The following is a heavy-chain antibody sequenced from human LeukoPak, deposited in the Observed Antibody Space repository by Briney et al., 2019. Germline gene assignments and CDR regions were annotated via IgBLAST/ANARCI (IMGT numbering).Heavy chain of an antibody. Sequence: SETLSLTCTVSGYSISSGYYWGWIRQPPGKGLEWIGSIYHSGSTYYNPSLKSRVTISVDTSKNQLSLKLSSVTAADTAVYYCARGGYSYGLVYWGQGTLVTVSS. CDR2: IYHSGST. CDR3: ARGGYSYGLVY. V-gene: IGHV4-38-2*02. J-gene: IGHJ4*02. D-gene: IGHD5-18*01. CDR1: GYSISSGYY.